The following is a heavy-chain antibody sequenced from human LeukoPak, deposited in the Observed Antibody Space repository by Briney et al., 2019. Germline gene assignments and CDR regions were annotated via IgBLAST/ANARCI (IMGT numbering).Heavy chain of an antibody. J-gene: IGHJ5*02. Sequence: SVTVSCKASGGTFSSYAISWVRQAPGQGLEWMGGIIPIFGTANYAQKFQGRVTITTDESTSTAYMELSSLRSEDTAVYYCARNLQSDLLRFLEWDNWFDPWGQGTLVTVSS. V-gene: IGHV1-69*05. CDR3: ARNLQSDLLRFLEWDNWFDP. CDR2: IIPIFGTA. CDR1: GGTFSSYA. D-gene: IGHD3-3*01.